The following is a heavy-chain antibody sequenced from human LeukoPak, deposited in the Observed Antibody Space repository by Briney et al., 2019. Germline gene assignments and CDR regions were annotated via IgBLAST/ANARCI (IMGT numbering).Heavy chain of an antibody. CDR1: GFTFSSYE. D-gene: IGHD2-2*01. CDR2: ISSRGSTI. V-gene: IGHV3-48*03. J-gene: IGHJ1*01. Sequence: GGSLRLSCAASGFTFSSYEMNWVRQAPGKGLEWVSYISSRGSTIYYADSVKGRFTISRDNAKNSLYLQMNSLRAEDTAVYYCARGRLRYCSSTSCYPTEYFQHWGQGTLVTVSS. CDR3: ARGRLRYCSSTSCYPTEYFQH.